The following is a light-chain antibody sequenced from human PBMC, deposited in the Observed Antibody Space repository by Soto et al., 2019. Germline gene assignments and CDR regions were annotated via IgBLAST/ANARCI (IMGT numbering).Light chain of an antibody. Sequence: QMPQSPSSLSASVGEKIIITCRASRDVGRDVSWYQQKPGQAPKLLIYAASNLYTAVPSRFSGSRSGTEFTLTISSLQPEDFASYYCLQDYGDSWTFGQGTKVDIK. CDR3: LQDYGDSWT. CDR2: AAS. CDR1: RDVGRD. V-gene: IGKV1-6*01. J-gene: IGKJ1*01.